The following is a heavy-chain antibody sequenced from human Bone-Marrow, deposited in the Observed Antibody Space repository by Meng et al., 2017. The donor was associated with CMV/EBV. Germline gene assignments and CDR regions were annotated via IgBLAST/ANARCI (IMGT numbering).Heavy chain of an antibody. Sequence: SETLSLTCAVYGGSFSGYYWSWIRQPPGKGLEWIGEINHSGSTNYNPSLKSRVTISVDTSKNQFSLKLSSVTAADTAVYYCARGPYLYYYGSGSNAFDIWAQGTMVTVSS. V-gene: IGHV4-34*01. D-gene: IGHD3-10*01. CDR2: INHSGST. CDR3: ARGPYLYYYGSGSNAFDI. CDR1: GGSFSGYY. J-gene: IGHJ3*02.